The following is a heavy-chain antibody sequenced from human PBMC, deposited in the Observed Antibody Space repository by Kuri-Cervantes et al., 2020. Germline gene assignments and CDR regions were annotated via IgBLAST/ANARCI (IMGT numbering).Heavy chain of an antibody. CDR3: AMDRKVRGGKAFVI. D-gene: IGHD3-10*01. V-gene: IGHV3-23*01. CDR2: ISGSGGST. J-gene: IGHJ3*02. Sequence: GESLKISCAASGFTFSSYAMSWVRQAPGKGLEWVSAISGSGGSTYYADSVKGRFTISRDNSMNTLYLQMNSMRDEDTAVYYCAMDRKVRGGKAFVIWGQGTMVTVSS. CDR1: GFTFSSYA.